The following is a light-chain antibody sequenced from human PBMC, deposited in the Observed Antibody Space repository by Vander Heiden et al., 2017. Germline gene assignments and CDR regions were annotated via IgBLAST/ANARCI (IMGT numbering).Light chain of an antibody. CDR2: GAS. V-gene: IGKV3-20*01. CDR1: QCVSSSY. CDR3: QHDGSSPST. J-gene: IGKJ2*02. Sequence: SARERATLACRASQCVSSSYLAWYQQKPGQAPRLLIYGASSSATGIPDRFSGSGSGTDFTLTISRLEPEAFAVYYCQHDGSSPSTFGQGTKVEIK.